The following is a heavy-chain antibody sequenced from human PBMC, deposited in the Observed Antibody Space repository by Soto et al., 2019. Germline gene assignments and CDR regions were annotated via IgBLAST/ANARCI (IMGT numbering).Heavy chain of an antibody. CDR1: GGSVSSGNYY. J-gene: IGHJ4*02. CDR3: ARSMFYSDGINYSPFEY. V-gene: IGHV4-61*01. D-gene: IGHD3-22*01. Sequence: QVQLQESGPGLVKPSETLSLTCTVSGGSVSSGNYYWSWIRQPPGKGLEWIGYFYYTGSINYNPALKSRVTIFIDASKNQFYLRLSSVTAADTAVYYCARSMFYSDGINYSPFEYWGQGTLVTASS. CDR2: FYYTGSI.